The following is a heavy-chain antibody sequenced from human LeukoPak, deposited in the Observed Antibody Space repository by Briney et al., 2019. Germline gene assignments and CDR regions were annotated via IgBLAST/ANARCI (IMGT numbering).Heavy chain of an antibody. J-gene: IGHJ4*02. CDR2: IRSKAYGGTT. V-gene: IGHV3-49*04. D-gene: IGHD2-15*01. CDR3: TRDYYIGYCSGGSCWYFDY. CDR1: GFTFGDYA. Sequence: PGRSLRLSCTASGFTFGDYAMIWVRQAPGKGLEWVGFIRSKAYGGTTEYAASVKGRFTISRDDSKSIAYLQMNSLKTEDTAVYYCTRDYYIGYCSGGSCWYFDYWGQGTLVTVSS.